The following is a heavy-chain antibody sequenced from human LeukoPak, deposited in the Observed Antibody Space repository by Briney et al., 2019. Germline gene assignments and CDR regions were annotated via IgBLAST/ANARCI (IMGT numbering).Heavy chain of an antibody. J-gene: IGHJ6*03. CDR3: ARHIGGGIEDMDV. D-gene: IGHD3-16*02. CDR1: GGSIGTYY. Sequence: PSETLSLTCTVSGGSIGTYYWSWIRQSPGKGLEWIGYIYVTGTRYNPYLQSRVTISVDRSRNQFFLKMSSVTAADTAVYYCARHIGGGIEDMDVWGKGTKIIVSS. CDR2: IYVTGT. V-gene: IGHV4-59*08.